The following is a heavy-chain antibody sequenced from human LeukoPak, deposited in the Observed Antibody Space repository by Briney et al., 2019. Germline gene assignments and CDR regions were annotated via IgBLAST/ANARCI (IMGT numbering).Heavy chain of an antibody. V-gene: IGHV4-34*01. CDR3: ARVSYYDSSGNRGAFDY. CDR1: GGSFSGYY. D-gene: IGHD3-22*01. J-gene: IGHJ4*02. Sequence: PSETLSLTRAVYGGSFSGYYWSWIRQPPGKGLEWIGEINHSGSTNYNPSLKSRVTISVDKSKNQFSLKLSSVTAADTAVYYCARVSYYDSSGNRGAFDYWGQGTLVTVSS. CDR2: INHSGST.